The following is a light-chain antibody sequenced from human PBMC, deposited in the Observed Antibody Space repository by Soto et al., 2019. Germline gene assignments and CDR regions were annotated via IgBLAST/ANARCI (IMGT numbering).Light chain of an antibody. CDR1: QGVSSY. CDR3: QQVNSYPLT. CDR2: GAS. V-gene: IGKV1-9*01. J-gene: IGKJ5*01. Sequence: DIQLTQSPSSLSASVGDRVTITCRASQGVSSYVDWYQQKPGKPPKLLIYGASTLQSGVPSRFSGGASGTEFTLTIRSLQPEDFATYYCQQVNSYPLTFGQGTRLDI.